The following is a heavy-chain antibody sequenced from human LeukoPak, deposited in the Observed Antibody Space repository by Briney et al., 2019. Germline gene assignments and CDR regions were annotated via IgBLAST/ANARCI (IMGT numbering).Heavy chain of an antibody. CDR2: INHSGST. V-gene: IGHV4-34*01. CDR1: GFTFSSYG. CDR3: ARDQFRGVRGVIGY. D-gene: IGHD3-10*01. J-gene: IGHJ4*02. Sequence: GSLRLSCAASGFTFSSYGMHWVRQPPGKGLEWIGEINHSGSTNYNPSLKSRVTISVDTSKNQFSLKLSSVTAADTAVYYCARDQFRGVRGVIGYWGQGTLVTVSS.